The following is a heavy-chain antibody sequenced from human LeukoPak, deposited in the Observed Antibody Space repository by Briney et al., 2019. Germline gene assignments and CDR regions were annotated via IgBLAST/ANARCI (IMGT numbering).Heavy chain of an antibody. Sequence: ASVKVSFTAPGYTFTSYGISWVRQAPGQGLEWMGWISAYNGNTNYSQKLQGRVTMTTDTSTSTAYMELRSLRSDDTAVYYCARDRSYYDFWSALDYWGQGTLVPVSS. D-gene: IGHD3-3*01. V-gene: IGHV1-18*01. CDR2: ISAYNGNT. CDR1: GYTFTSYG. J-gene: IGHJ4*02. CDR3: ARDRSYYDFWSALDY.